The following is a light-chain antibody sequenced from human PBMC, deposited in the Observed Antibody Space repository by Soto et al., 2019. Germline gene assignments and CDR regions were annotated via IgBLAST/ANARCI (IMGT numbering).Light chain of an antibody. CDR1: NSDVGGYNY. J-gene: IGLJ3*02. CDR2: EVS. Sequence: QSALTQPASVCGSPGQSITISCTGTNSDVGGYNYVSWYQQYPGKAPKLMIYEVSNRPSGVSNRFSGSKSGNTASLIISGLQAEDEADYYCSSYTSSILVFGGGTKLTVL. CDR3: SSYTSSILV. V-gene: IGLV2-14*01.